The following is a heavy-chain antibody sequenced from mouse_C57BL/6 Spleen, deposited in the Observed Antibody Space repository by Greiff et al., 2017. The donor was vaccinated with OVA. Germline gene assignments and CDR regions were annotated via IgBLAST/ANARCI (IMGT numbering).Heavy chain of an antibody. CDR2: ISSGGSYT. CDR3: ARLDYGSSWGYAMDY. V-gene: IGHV5-6*01. D-gene: IGHD1-1*01. Sequence: EVQLVESGGDLVKPGGSLKLSCAASGFTFSSYGMSWVRQTPDKRLEWVATISSGGSYTYYPDSVKGRFTISRDNAKNTLYLQMSSLKSEDTAMYYCARLDYGSSWGYAMDYWGQGTSVTVSS. J-gene: IGHJ4*01. CDR1: GFTFSSYG.